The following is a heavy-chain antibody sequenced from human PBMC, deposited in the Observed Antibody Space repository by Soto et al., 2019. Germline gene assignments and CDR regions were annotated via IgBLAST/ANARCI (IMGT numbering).Heavy chain of an antibody. CDR2: IGTAGDT. J-gene: IGHJ5*02. CDR1: VFTFSSYD. V-gene: IGHV3-13*01. Sequence: GWSLRLSCAASVFTFSSYDIHWVRQATGKCLEWVSAIGTAGDTYYPGSVKGRFTISRENAKNSLYLQMNSLRAEDTAVYYCARGIPHQLWLHGIDTCCQETLVTSSS. CDR3: ARGIPHQLWLHGIDT. D-gene: IGHD5-18*01.